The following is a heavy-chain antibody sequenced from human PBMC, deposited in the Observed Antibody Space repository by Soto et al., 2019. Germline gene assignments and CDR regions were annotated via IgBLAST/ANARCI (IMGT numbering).Heavy chain of an antibody. D-gene: IGHD1-26*01. CDR1: GGTFSSYA. J-gene: IGHJ3*02. Sequence: QVQLVQSGAEVKKPGSSVKVSCKASGGTFSSYAISWVRQAPGQGLEWMGGIIPIFGTANYAQKFQGRVTITADKSTSTAYMELSSLRSEDTAVYYCARGGVGATTPSHAFDIWGQGTMVTVSS. CDR2: IIPIFGTA. V-gene: IGHV1-69*14. CDR3: ARGGVGATTPSHAFDI.